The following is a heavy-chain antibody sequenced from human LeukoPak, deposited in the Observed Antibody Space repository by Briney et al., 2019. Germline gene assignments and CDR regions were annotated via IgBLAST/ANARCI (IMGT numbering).Heavy chain of an antibody. J-gene: IGHJ6*02. CDR1: GGSISSGGYY. D-gene: IGHD6-19*01. V-gene: IGHV4-30-2*01. Sequence: SETLSLTCTVSGGSISSGGYYWSWIRQPPGKGLEWIGYIYHSGSTYYNPSLKSRVTISVDTSKNQFSLKLSSVTAADTAVYYCARTQGPNSSGWSDVWGQGTMVTVSS. CDR2: IYHSGST. CDR3: ARTQGPNSSGWSDV.